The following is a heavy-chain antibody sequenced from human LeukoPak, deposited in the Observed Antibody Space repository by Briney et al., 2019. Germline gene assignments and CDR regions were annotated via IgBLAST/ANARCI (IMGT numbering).Heavy chain of an antibody. J-gene: IGHJ3*01. CDR3: ARHLDWDSGGDAFDF. D-gene: IGHD3/OR15-3a*01. Sequence: SETLSLTCSVSGASISGYYWGWIRQPPGKGLEWIGYIHYSGSSNQSPSLRSRVTQLEDTSKNQFSLKLNSVTAADTAMYYCARHLDWDSGGDAFDFWGRGTMVTVSS. CDR2: IHYSGSS. V-gene: IGHV4-59*08. CDR1: GASISGYY.